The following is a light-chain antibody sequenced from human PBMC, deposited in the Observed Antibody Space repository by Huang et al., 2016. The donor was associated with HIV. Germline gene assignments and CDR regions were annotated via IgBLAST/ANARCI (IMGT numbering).Light chain of an antibody. CDR1: QSISSY. CDR3: QQTYIIPIT. J-gene: IGKJ2*01. V-gene: IGKV1-39*01. Sequence: DIQMTQSPFSLSASVGDRVTITCRASQSISSYLNWYQQKPGKAPKILIYAASTLQSGIPSMCSGSGAGTDFTLTITSLQPEDFATYYCQQTYIIPITFGQGTKLEIK. CDR2: AAS.